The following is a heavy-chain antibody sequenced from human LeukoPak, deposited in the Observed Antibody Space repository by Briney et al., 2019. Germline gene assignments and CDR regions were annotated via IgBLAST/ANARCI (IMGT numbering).Heavy chain of an antibody. J-gene: IGHJ5*02. V-gene: IGHV4-31*03. D-gene: IGHD2-2*01. CDR2: IYYSGST. CDR3: ARGGGGCSSTSCYRWFGP. Sequence: SETLSLTCTVSGGSISSGGYYWSWIRQHPGKGLEWIGYIYYSGSTYYNPSLKSRVTISVDTSKNQFSLKLSSVTAADTAVYYCARGGGGCSSTSCYRWFGPWGQGTLVTVSS. CDR1: GGSISSGGYY.